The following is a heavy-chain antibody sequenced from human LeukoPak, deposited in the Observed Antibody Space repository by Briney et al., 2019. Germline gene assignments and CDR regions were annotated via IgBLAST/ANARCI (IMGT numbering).Heavy chain of an antibody. CDR2: INPNSGGT. V-gene: IGHV1-2*02. CDR1: GYTFTGYY. Sequence: ASVKVSCKASGYTFTGYYMHWVRQAPGQGLEWMGWINPNSGGTNYAQKFQGRVTMTRDTSISTAYMELSRLRSDDTAVYYCARDKVRIFGVVIIPDYWGQGTLVTVSS. D-gene: IGHD3-3*01. J-gene: IGHJ4*02. CDR3: ARDKVRIFGVVIIPDY.